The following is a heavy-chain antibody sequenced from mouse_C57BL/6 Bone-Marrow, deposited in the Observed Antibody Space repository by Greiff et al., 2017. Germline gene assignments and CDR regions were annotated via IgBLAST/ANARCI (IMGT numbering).Heavy chain of an antibody. V-gene: IGHV1-55*01. J-gene: IGHJ4*01. Sequence: LQQPGAELVKPGASVKMSCKASGYTFTSYWITWVKQRPGQGLEWIGDIYPGSGSTNYNEKFKSKATLTVDTSSSTAYMQLSSLTSEDSAVYFCARPYGTLYYYAMDYWGQGTSVTVSS. D-gene: IGHD1-1*01. CDR3: ARPYGTLYYYAMDY. CDR2: IYPGSGST. CDR1: GYTFTSYW.